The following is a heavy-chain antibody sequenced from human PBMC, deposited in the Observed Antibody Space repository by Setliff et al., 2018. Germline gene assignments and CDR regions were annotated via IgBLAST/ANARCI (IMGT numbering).Heavy chain of an antibody. CDR2: INPNSGGT. D-gene: IGHD3-3*01. CDR3: ARDWDDVSYYNFWSGYYLPYDY. Sequence: ASVKVSCKASGYTFTRYYMHWVRQAPGQGLEWMGWINPNSGGTNYAQKLQGRVTMTTDTSTSTAYMELRSLRSDDTAVYYCARDWDDVSYYNFWSGYYLPYDYWGQGTLVTVSS. V-gene: IGHV1-2*02. CDR1: GYTFTRYY. J-gene: IGHJ4*02.